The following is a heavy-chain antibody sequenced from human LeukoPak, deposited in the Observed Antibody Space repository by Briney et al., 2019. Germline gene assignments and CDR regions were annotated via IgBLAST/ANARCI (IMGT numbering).Heavy chain of an antibody. J-gene: IGHJ4*02. CDR1: GGSISSGGYY. Sequence: SETLSLTCTVSGGSISSGGYYWSWIRQHPGKGLEWIGYIYYGGSTYYNPSLKSRVTISVDTSKNQFSLKLSSVTAADTAVYYCGAVRGGGPVDYWGQGTLVTVSS. CDR3: GAVRGGGPVDY. D-gene: IGHD3-10*01. V-gene: IGHV4-31*03. CDR2: IYYGGST.